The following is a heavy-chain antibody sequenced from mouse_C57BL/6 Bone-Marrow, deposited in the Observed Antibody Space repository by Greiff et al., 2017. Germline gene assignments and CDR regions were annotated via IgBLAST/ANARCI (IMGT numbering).Heavy chain of an antibody. CDR1: GFTFSSYA. CDR2: ISDGGSYT. Sequence: EVQGVESGGGLVKPGGSLKLSCAASGFTFSSYAMSWVRQTPEKRLEWVATISDGGSYTYYPDNVKGRFTISRDNAKNNLYLQMSHLKSEDTAMYYCASDYYGSSLYWYFDVWGTGTTVTVSS. V-gene: IGHV5-4*01. CDR3: ASDYYGSSLYWYFDV. J-gene: IGHJ1*03. D-gene: IGHD1-1*01.